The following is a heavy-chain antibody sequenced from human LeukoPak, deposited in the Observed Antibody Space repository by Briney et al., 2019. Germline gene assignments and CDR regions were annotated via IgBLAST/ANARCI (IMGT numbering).Heavy chain of an antibody. Sequence: GGSLRLSCAASGFIFNDAWMSWVRQAPGKGLEWVGRIKSKTDGGTTDYAAPVKDRFTISRDDSRKTLDLQMNSLRAEDTAVYYCAKENTAYNWFDPWGQGTLVTVSS. CDR3: AKENTAYNWFDP. V-gene: IGHV3-15*01. J-gene: IGHJ5*02. CDR2: IKSKTDGGTT. D-gene: IGHD1/OR15-1a*01. CDR1: GFIFNDAW.